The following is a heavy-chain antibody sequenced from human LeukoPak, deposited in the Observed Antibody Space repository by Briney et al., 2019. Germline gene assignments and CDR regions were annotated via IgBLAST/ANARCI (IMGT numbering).Heavy chain of an antibody. D-gene: IGHD3-10*01. CDR2: INPNSGGT. J-gene: IGHJ4*02. CDR1: GYTFTGYY. CDR3: VRGNGLAGFGESSFFDY. Sequence: ASVKVSCKASGYTFTGYYMHWVRQAPGQGLEWMGWINPNSGGTNYAQKFRGRVTMTRDTSISTAYMELRSLRSDDTAVYYCVRGNGLAGFGESSFFDYWGQGTLVTVSS. V-gene: IGHV1-2*02.